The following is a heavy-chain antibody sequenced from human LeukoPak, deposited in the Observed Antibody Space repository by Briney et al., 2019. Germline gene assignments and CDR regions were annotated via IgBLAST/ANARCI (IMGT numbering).Heavy chain of an antibody. CDR2: ISSSGSTI. D-gene: IGHD1-26*01. J-gene: IGHJ4*02. CDR1: GFTFSSYE. Sequence: PGGSLRLSCAASGFTFSSYEMNWVRQAPGKGLEWVSYISSSGSTIYYADSVKGRFTISRDNAKNSLYLQMNSLRAEDTAVYYCASTYSGSYEPYYFDYWGQGTLVTVSS. V-gene: IGHV3-48*03. CDR3: ASTYSGSYEPYYFDY.